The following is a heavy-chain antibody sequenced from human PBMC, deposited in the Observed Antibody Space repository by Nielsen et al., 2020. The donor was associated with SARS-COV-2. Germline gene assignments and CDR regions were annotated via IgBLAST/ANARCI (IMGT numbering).Heavy chain of an antibody. CDR2: IYYSGST. CDR1: GGSISSSSYY. J-gene: IGHJ4*02. V-gene: IGHV4-39*01. CDR3: ARQAMVIHLNDY. D-gene: IGHD5-18*01. Sequence: SETLSLTCTVSGGSISSSSYYWGWIRQPPGKGLEWIGSIYYSGSTYYNPSLKSRVTISVDTSKNQFSLKLSSVTAADTAVYYCARQAMVIHLNDYWGQGTLVTVSS.